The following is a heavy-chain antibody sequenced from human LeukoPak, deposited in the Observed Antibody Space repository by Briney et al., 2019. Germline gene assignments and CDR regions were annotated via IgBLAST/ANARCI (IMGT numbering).Heavy chain of an antibody. V-gene: IGHV3-30*02. Sequence: GGSLRLSCAASGFTFSSYGMHWVRQAPGKGLEWVAFIRYDGSNKYYADSVKGRFTISRDNSKNTLYLQMNSLRAEDTAVYYCAKLDYYDSSGYPHLFDYWGQGTLVTVSS. CDR3: AKLDYYDSSGYPHLFDY. CDR2: IRYDGSNK. D-gene: IGHD3-22*01. CDR1: GFTFSSYG. J-gene: IGHJ4*02.